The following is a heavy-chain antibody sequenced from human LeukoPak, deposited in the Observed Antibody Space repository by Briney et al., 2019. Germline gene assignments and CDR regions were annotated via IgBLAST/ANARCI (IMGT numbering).Heavy chain of an antibody. J-gene: IGHJ5*02. CDR3: TRERSVSFDP. CDR2: INSDGSST. Sequence: GGSLRLSCAASGFTFSSYWMHWVRQAPGKGLVWVSRINSDGSSTNCADSVKGRFTISRDSAKNTLYLQMNSLRAEDTAVYYCTRERSVSFDPWAREPWSPSPQ. CDR1: GFTFSSYW. V-gene: IGHV3-74*01. D-gene: IGHD5/OR15-5a*01.